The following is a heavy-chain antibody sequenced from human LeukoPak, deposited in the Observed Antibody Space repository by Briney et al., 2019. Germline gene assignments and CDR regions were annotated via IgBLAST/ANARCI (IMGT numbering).Heavy chain of an antibody. Sequence: PGGSLRLSCAASGFTFSSYGMHWVRQAPGKGLEWVAVISYDGSNKYYADSVKGRFTISRDNSKNTLYLQMNSLRAEDTAVYYCARASRAASFDYWGQGTLVTVSS. V-gene: IGHV3-30*03. CDR1: GFTFSSYG. J-gene: IGHJ4*02. D-gene: IGHD2-15*01. CDR2: ISYDGSNK. CDR3: ARASRAASFDY.